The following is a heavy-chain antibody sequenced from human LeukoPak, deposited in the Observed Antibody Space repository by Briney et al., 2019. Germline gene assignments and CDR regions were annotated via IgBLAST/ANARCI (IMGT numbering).Heavy chain of an antibody. V-gene: IGHV3-53*01. CDR3: ARLRYGYFDSNMDV. CDR2: SFSGSST. Sequence: GGSLGLSCAVSGFIVSTYHMNWVRQAPGKGLEWVSVSFSGSSTSYADSVKGRFTISRDNSRNMLYLQMNNLRAEDTAVYYCARLRYGYFDSNMDVWGQGTTVTVSS. CDR1: GFIVSTYH. J-gene: IGHJ6*02. D-gene: IGHD3-9*01.